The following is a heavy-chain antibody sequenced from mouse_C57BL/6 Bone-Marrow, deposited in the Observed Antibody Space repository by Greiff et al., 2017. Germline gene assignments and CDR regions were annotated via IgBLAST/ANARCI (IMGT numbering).Heavy chain of an antibody. CDR3: ARSRGGLLRPFAY. Sequence: QVQLQQSGAELARPGASVKLSCKAYGYTFTSYGISWVKQRTGQGLEWIGEIYPRSGNTYYNEKFKGKATLTADKSSSTAYMELRSLTSEDSAVYFCARSRGGLLRPFAYWGQGTLVTVSA. CDR2: IYPRSGNT. D-gene: IGHD1-2*01. J-gene: IGHJ3*01. CDR1: GYTFTSYG. V-gene: IGHV1-81*01.